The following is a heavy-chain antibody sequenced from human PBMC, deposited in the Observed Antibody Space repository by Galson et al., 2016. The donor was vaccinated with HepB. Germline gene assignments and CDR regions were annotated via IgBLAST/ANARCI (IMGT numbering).Heavy chain of an antibody. D-gene: IGHD1-26*01. Sequence: SETLSLTCAISGDSISSNQYWSWVRQPPGKGLEWTGEIYHDGTANYNPSLKSRVTISGDKSKNQFSLSLTPVTAADTAVYYCARRTWGTSGSYFDYWGQGTLVTVSS. J-gene: IGHJ4*02. CDR1: GDSISSNQY. CDR3: ARRTWGTSGSYFDY. CDR2: IYHDGTA. V-gene: IGHV4-4*02.